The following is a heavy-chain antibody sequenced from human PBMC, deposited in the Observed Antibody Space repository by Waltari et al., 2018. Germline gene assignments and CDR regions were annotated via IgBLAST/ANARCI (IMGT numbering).Heavy chain of an antibody. D-gene: IGHD3-22*01. J-gene: IGHJ4*02. CDR3: ARATYYYDSSGYLPDY. CDR2: IYYSGST. V-gene: IGHV4-31*03. Sequence: QVQLQESGPGLVKPSQTLSLTCTVSGGSISRGGYYWSWIRQPPGKGLEWIGYIYYSGSTYYNPSLKSRVTISVDTSKNQFSLKLSSVTAADTAVYYCARATYYYDSSGYLPDYWGQGTLVTVSS. CDR1: GGSISRGGYY.